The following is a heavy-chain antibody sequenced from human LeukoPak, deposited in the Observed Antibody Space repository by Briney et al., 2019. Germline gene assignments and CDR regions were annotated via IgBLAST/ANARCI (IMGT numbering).Heavy chain of an antibody. V-gene: IGHV1-46*01. D-gene: IGHD4-23*01. J-gene: IGHJ4*02. CDR2: INHRGDIT. CDR3: ARERPLDTVVSQDF. Sequence: ASVKDSCKASGYAFTNHYMHWVRRAPGQGPEWMGLINHRGDITTSAQRFQDRITMTRDTSTSTGYMDLRSLTSEDTAVYYCARERPLDTVVSQDFWGQGTLVIVSS. CDR1: GYAFTNHY.